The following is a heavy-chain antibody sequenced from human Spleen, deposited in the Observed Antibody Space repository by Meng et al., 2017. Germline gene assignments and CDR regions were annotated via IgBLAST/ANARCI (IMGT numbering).Heavy chain of an antibody. V-gene: IGHV3-7*01. Sequence: GGSLRLSCAASGSTFSSYWMSWVRQAPGKGLEWVANIKQDGSEKYYVDSVKGRCTISRDNAKNSLYLQMNSLRAEDTAVYYCARFPPPENYYYGSGSYYPFDYWGQGTLVTVSS. CDR3: ARFPPPENYYYGSGSYYPFDY. CDR1: GSTFSSYW. J-gene: IGHJ4*02. D-gene: IGHD3-10*01. CDR2: IKQDGSEK.